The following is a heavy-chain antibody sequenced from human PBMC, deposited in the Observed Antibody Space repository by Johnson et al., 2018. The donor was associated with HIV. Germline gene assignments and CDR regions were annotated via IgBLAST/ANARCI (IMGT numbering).Heavy chain of an antibody. CDR2: ISGSGGST. D-gene: IGHD1-26*01. CDR3: AFESGSYFRHAFDV. V-gene: IGHV3-23*04. CDR1: GFTFSSYA. J-gene: IGHJ3*01. Sequence: VQLVESGGDLVRPGGSLRLSCVASGFTFSSYAMSWVRQAPGKGLEWVSAISGSGGSTYYADSVKGRFTISRDNSKNTLYLQMNSLRAEDTAVYSCAFESGSYFRHAFDVWGQGTMVTLSS.